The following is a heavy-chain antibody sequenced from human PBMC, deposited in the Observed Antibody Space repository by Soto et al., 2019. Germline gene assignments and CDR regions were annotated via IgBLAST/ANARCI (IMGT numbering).Heavy chain of an antibody. D-gene: IGHD1-1*01. CDR1: GYTFTSYA. J-gene: IGHJ5*02. CDR3: ASDSHFTGTTPFDP. V-gene: IGHV1-3*01. CDR2: INAGNGNT. Sequence: SVKVSCKASGYTFTSYAMHWVRQAPGQRLEWMGWINAGNGNTKYSQKFQGRVTITRDTSASTAYMELSSLRSEDTAVYYCASDSHFTGTTPFDPWGQGNLVTVSS.